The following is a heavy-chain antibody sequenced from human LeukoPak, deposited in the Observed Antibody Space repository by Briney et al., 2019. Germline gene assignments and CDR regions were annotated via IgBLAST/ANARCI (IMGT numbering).Heavy chain of an antibody. Sequence: GGSLRLSCAASGFTFSSYSMNWVRQAPGKGLEWVSSISSSSSYIYYADSVEGRFTISRDNAKNSLYLQMNSLRAEDTAVYYCARERAARPQYYFDYWGQGTLVTVSS. J-gene: IGHJ4*02. D-gene: IGHD6-6*01. V-gene: IGHV3-21*01. CDR2: ISSSSSYI. CDR1: GFTFSSYS. CDR3: ARERAARPQYYFDY.